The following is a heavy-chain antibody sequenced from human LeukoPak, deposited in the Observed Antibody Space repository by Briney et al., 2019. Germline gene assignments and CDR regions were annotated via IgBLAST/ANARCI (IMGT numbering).Heavy chain of an antibody. CDR1: GFNFSGSD. Sequence: GGSLRLSCAASGFNFSGSDVHGVRQASGKGREGVGRIRSKANSYATGYGVAVKGRFTITRDDSKNTAYLQMNRLRAEDTALYYCAKYGPSHSDYGDQFDYWGQGTLVTVSS. CDR3: AKYGPSHSDYGDQFDY. CDR2: IRSKANSYAT. J-gene: IGHJ4*02. D-gene: IGHD4-17*01. V-gene: IGHV3-73*01.